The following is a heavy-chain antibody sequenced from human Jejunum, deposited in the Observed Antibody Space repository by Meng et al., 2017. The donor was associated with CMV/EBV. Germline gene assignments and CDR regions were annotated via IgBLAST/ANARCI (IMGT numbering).Heavy chain of an antibody. CDR3: TTLTY. J-gene: IGHJ4*01. CDR1: GFTFSKDW. V-gene: IGHV3-15*01. CDR2: IKSKTDGGTT. Sequence: SRRLSCAACGFTFSKDWMNWVRQAPGKGLEWVGRIKSKTDGGTTDYAAHVKGRFTISRDDSKNTLYLEMNSLKSEDTAVYYCTTLTYWGHGNLVTVSS.